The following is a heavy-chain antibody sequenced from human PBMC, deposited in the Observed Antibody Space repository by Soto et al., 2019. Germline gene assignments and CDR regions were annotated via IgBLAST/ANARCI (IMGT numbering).Heavy chain of an antibody. V-gene: IGHV1-8*01. CDR2: MNPNSGNT. CDR1: GYTFTNYD. J-gene: IGHJ6*02. Sequence: QVQLVQSGAEVKKPGASVKVSCKASGYTFTNYDINWVRQATGQGLEWMGWMNPNSGNTGYAQKFQGRVNMTRNTSISTVYMELSSLRSEDTAVYYCARVLSWASYYDFWSGYYNYYYYGMDVWGQGTTVTVSS. CDR3: ARVLSWASYYDFWSGYYNYYYYGMDV. D-gene: IGHD3-3*01.